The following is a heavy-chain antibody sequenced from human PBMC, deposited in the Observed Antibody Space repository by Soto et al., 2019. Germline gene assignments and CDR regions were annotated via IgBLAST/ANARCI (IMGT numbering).Heavy chain of an antibody. D-gene: IGHD3-22*01. Sequence: SETLSLTSAVSGYSISSGYYWGWIRQPPGKGLEWIGSWYRSGVTYYNPSLKGRVSMSVDTSKNQFSLKLSSVTAADTAVYYCARVAYFDSTGYYYCFDYWGQGTRGTVSS. V-gene: IGHV4-38-2*01. CDR2: WYRSGVT. J-gene: IGHJ4*02. CDR1: GYSISSGYY. CDR3: ARVAYFDSTGYYYCFDY.